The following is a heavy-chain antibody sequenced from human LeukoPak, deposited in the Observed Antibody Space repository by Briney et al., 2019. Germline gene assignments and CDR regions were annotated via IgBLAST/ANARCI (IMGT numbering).Heavy chain of an antibody. J-gene: IGHJ4*02. D-gene: IGHD6-19*01. CDR1: GGSISSSSYY. CDR3: ARGSGYGSGWPGPLRY. Sequence: SETLSLTCTVSGGSISSSSYYWGWIRQPPGKGLEWIGYIYYSGSINYNPSLKSRVTISVDTSKNQFSLKLNSVTAADTAVYYCARGSGYGSGWPGPLRYWGQGTLVTVSS. CDR2: IYYSGSI. V-gene: IGHV4-61*05.